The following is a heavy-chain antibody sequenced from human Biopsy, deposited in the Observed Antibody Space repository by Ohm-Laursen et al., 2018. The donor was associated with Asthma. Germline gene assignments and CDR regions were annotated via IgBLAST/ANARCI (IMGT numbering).Heavy chain of an antibody. J-gene: IGHJ4*02. CDR3: ARGVDRVTGLLDHFDS. Sequence: SETLSLTCTVSGGSINNFYWSWIRQPPGKGLESIGHVYYSESTNYNPSLKSRVTISIDASKNQFSLKLTSVTAADTAVYYCARGVDRVTGLLDHFDSWGQGTLVTVSS. V-gene: IGHV4-59*01. CDR2: VYYSEST. D-gene: IGHD2-21*02. CDR1: GGSINNFY.